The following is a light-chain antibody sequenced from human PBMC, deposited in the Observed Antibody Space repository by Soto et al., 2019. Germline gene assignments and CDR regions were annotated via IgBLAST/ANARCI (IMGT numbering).Light chain of an antibody. CDR2: DVR. CDR1: QSVTIRY. V-gene: IGKV3-20*01. CDR3: QQYGNWPFT. Sequence: VLTQSPGTLSLSPGERATLTCRASQSVTIRYLAWFQQKSGQAPRLLIYDVRIRATGVPDRFSATGSETDFSLTISGLESEDSAVYCCQQYGNWPFTFGQGTQL. J-gene: IGKJ5*01.